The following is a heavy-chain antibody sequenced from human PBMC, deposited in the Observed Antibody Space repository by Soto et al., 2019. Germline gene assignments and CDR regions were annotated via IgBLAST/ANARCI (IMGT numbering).Heavy chain of an antibody. CDR1: GFTFTNFA. D-gene: IGHD5-12*01. Sequence: GGSLRLSCVASGFTFTNFAMSWVRHAPGKGLEWVSTISGSGGSTIYANSVKGRFTISRDNSKNTLSLQMNSLRAEDTAIYYCAKRIDGYNVGLFDYWGQGTLVTVSS. V-gene: IGHV3-23*01. CDR2: ISGSGGST. CDR3: AKRIDGYNVGLFDY. J-gene: IGHJ4*02.